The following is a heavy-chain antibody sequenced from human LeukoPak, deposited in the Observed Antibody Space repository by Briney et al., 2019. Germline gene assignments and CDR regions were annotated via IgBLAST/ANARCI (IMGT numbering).Heavy chain of an antibody. V-gene: IGHV3-23*01. J-gene: IGHJ4*02. CDR3: AKLPRGYSYGPQY. CDR1: GFTFSSYA. D-gene: IGHD5-18*01. CDR2: ISGSGGST. Sequence: GASLRLSCAASGFTFSSYAMSWVRQAPGEGLEWVSAISGSGGSTYYADSVKGRFTISRDNSKNTLYLQMNSLRAEDTAVYYCAKLPRGYSYGPQYWGQGTLVTVSS.